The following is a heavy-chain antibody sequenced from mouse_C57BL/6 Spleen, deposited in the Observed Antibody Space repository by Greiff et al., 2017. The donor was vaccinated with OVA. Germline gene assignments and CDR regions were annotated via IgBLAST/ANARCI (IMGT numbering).Heavy chain of an antibody. D-gene: IGHD4-1*01. CDR2: IYPRDGST. J-gene: IGHJ3*01. CDR3: ARGKVKLGPAWFAY. CDR1: GYTFTDYT. V-gene: IGHV1-78*01. Sequence: QVQLQQSDAELVKPGASVKISCKASGYTFTDYTIHWMKQRPEQGLEWIGYIYPRDGSTKYNEKFKGKATLTADKSSSTAYMQLNSLTSEDSAVYFCARGKVKLGPAWFAYWGQGTLVTVSA.